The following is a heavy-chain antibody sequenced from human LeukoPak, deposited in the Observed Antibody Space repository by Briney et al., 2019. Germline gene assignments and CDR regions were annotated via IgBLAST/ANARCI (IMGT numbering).Heavy chain of an antibody. J-gene: IGHJ3*02. Sequence: GSLRLSCVASGYTFTSYSMSWVRQAPGQGLEWIATIYYTGSTYYNPSLKSRVSTSVDTSKNQFSLKLNSVTAADTAMYYCARLDNGFTHAFDIWGQGTMVTVSS. CDR2: IYYTGST. V-gene: IGHV4-39*01. D-gene: IGHD2-2*03. CDR3: ARLDNGFTHAFDI. CDR1: GYTFTSYS.